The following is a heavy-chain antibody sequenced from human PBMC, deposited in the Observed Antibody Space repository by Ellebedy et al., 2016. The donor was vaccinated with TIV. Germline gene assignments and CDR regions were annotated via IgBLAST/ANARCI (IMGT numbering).Heavy chain of an antibody. D-gene: IGHD3-22*01. CDR2: IKSDGSIE. Sequence: GESLKISCAASGFSFSDYWVYWVRQAPGKGLVWVSRIKSDGSIEAYAESVRGRFTISRDNAKSTLYLQMNSLRADDTAVYYCARGRYDESSVGLDHWGQGTLVTVSS. V-gene: IGHV3-74*01. J-gene: IGHJ4*02. CDR1: GFSFSDYW. CDR3: ARGRYDESSVGLDH.